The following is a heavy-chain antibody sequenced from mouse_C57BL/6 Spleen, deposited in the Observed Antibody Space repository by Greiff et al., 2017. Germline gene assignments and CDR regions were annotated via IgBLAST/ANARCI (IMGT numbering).Heavy chain of an antibody. CDR2: IDPSDSET. Sequence: QVQLQQPGAELVRPGSSVKLSCKASGYTFTSYWMHWVKQRPIQGLEWIGNIDPSDSETHYNQKFKDKATLTVDKSSSTAYMQLSSLTSEDSAVYYCTRSALYYYGSCPCFDYWGQGTTLTVSS. D-gene: IGHD1-1*01. V-gene: IGHV1-52*01. CDR3: TRSALYYYGSCPCFDY. J-gene: IGHJ2*01. CDR1: GYTFTSYW.